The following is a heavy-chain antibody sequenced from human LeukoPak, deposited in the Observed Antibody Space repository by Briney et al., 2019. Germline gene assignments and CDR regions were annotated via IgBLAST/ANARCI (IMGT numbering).Heavy chain of an antibody. CDR1: RFTFSSYG. CDR3: AKDEYFYGSGTYFSPHDY. Sequence: GGSLRLSCAASRFTFSSYGLHWVRQPPGKGLEWVAVIWNDGSKKYYADSVKGRFTISRDNSKNTLYLQMNSLRAEDTAVYYCAKDEYFYGSGTYFSPHDYWGQGTLVTVSS. D-gene: IGHD3-10*01. CDR2: IWNDGSKK. V-gene: IGHV3-30*02. J-gene: IGHJ4*02.